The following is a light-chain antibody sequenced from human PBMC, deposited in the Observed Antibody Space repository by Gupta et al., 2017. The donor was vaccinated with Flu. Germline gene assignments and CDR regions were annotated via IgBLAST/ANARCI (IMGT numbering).Light chain of an antibody. CDR1: QSVSSY. V-gene: IGKV3-20*01. CDR2: GVS. J-gene: IGKJ5*01. CDR3: QQYGSSLT. Sequence: EIVLTQSPVTLSLSPGERATLSCRASQSVSSYLAWYQQKPGQAPSLLINGVSTRATGIPDRFSGSGSGTDFTLTISRLEPEDFAVYYCQQYGSSLTFGQGTRLEIK.